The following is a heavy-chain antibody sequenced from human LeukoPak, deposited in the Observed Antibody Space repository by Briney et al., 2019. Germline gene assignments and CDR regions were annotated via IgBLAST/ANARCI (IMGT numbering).Heavy chain of an antibody. D-gene: IGHD3-22*01. CDR1: GYTFTSYG. J-gene: IGHJ4*02. CDR2: ISAYNGNT. V-gene: IGHV1-18*01. CDR3: ARVRTDYYDSSGYYYPRSQNFDY. Sequence: ASVKVSCKASGYTFTSYGISWVRQAPGQGLEWMGWISAYNGNTNYAQKLQGRVTMTTDTSTSTAYMELRSLRSDDTAVYYCARVRTDYYDSSGYYYPRSQNFDYWGQGTLVTVSS.